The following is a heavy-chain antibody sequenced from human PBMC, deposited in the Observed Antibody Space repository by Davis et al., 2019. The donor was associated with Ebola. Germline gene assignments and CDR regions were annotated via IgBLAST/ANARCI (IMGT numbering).Heavy chain of an antibody. CDR3: ARVMVQGGGPLFDH. CDR2: IKQDGSER. Sequence: GESLKISCAASGFTFNNYWMSWVRQAPGKGLQWVANIKQDGSERSYVDSVKGRFTISRDNPKNSLYLHMNSLRAEDTAVYYCARVMVQGGGPLFDHWGQGALVTVS. J-gene: IGHJ4*02. V-gene: IGHV3-7*01. D-gene: IGHD3-10*01. CDR1: GFTFNNYW.